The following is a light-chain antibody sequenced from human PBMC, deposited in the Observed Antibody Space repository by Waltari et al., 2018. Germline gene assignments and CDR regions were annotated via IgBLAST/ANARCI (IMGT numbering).Light chain of an antibody. CDR3: QQYYGPPYN. CDR2: WAS. J-gene: IGKJ2*01. CDR1: HSVLDYFNNKDS. Sequence: IMMTQSPDVLAVSLGERASTKCKSSHSVLDYFNNKDSLAWYQQKSGQPPRLLIHWASTRETGVPDRFSGSGSGTDFTLTISSLQAEDAALYYCQQYYGPPYNFGQGTRLEIK. V-gene: IGKV4-1*01.